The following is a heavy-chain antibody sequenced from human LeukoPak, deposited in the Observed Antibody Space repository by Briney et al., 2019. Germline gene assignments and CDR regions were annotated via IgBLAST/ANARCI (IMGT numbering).Heavy chain of an antibody. J-gene: IGHJ6*02. V-gene: IGHV4-30-4*08. CDR2: IYYSGST. CDR3: ARGGGAGLQYGMDV. Sequence: SETLSLTCTVSGGSISSGDYYWSWLPQPPGKGLEWLGYIYYSGSTYYNPSLKSRVTISVDTSKNQFSLKLSSVTAADTAVYYCARGGGAGLQYGMDVWGQGTTVTVSS. CDR1: GGSISSGDYY. D-gene: IGHD5-24*01.